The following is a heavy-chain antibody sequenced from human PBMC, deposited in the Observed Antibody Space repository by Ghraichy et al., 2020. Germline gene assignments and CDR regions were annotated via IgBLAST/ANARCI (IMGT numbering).Heavy chain of an antibody. J-gene: IGHJ4*02. D-gene: IGHD6-19*01. Sequence: SLNISCAASGFTFSSYAMHWVRQAPGKGLEWVAVISYDGSNKYYADSVKGRFTISRDNSKNTLYLQMNSLRAEDTAVYYCASVGVAVAGPLDYWGQGTLVTVSS. CDR3: ASVGVAVAGPLDY. CDR1: GFTFSSYA. CDR2: ISYDGSNK. V-gene: IGHV3-30*04.